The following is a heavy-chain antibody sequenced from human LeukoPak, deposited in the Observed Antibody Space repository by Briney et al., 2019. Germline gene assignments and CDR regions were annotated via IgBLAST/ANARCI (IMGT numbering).Heavy chain of an antibody. V-gene: IGHV4-34*01. CDR3: ARVAVDDDFDY. CDR2: INHSGGT. D-gene: IGHD4-23*01. Sequence: PPETLSLTCAVYGGSFSDYYWSWISHPPGKGREWIAEINHSGGTNYNPSLKSRVTISVDTSKNQFSLKLSSVTAADTAVYYGARVAVDDDFDYWGQGTLVTVSS. CDR1: GGSFSDYY. J-gene: IGHJ4*02.